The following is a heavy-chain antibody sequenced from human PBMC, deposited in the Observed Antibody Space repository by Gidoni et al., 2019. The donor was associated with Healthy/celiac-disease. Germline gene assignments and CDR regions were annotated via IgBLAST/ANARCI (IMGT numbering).Heavy chain of an antibody. V-gene: IGHV4-4*02. CDR3: ARDPRRVDSSGLWGY. J-gene: IGHJ4*02. CDR1: GGSISRSNW. Sequence: QVQLQESGPGLVKPSGTLSLTCAVPGGSISRSNWWSWVRQPPGKGLEWTGEIYHSGSTNYNPSLKSRVTISVDKSKNQFSLKLSSVTAADTAVYYCARDPRRVDSSGLWGYWGQGTLVTVSS. CDR2: IYHSGST. D-gene: IGHD3-22*01.